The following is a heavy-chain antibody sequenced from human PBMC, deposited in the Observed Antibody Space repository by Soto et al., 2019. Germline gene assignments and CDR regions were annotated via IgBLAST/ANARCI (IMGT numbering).Heavy chain of an antibody. Sequence: QVQLQESGPGLVKPSQTLSLTCTVSGGSISSGGYYWSWIRQHPGKVLEWIGYIYYSGSTYYNPSLKSRVTISVDTSKNQFSLKLVSVTAAYTAVYYCARMLVGQWLVGGYFDYWCQGTLVNGSS. V-gene: IGHV4-31*03. CDR2: IYYSGST. J-gene: IGHJ4*02. CDR1: GGSISSGGYY. CDR3: ARMLVGQWLVGGYFDY. D-gene: IGHD6-19*01.